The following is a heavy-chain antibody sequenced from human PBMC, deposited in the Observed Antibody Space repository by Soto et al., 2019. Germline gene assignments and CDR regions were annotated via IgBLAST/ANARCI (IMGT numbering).Heavy chain of an antibody. D-gene: IGHD6-19*01. V-gene: IGHV3-49*03. Sequence: GGSLRLSCTASGFTFGDYAMSWFRQAPGKGLEWVGFIRSKAYGGTTEYAASVKGRFTISRDDSKSIAYLQMNSLKTEDTAVYYCTRETAGSGWYNEDYYGMDVWGQGTTVTVSS. CDR2: IRSKAYGGTT. J-gene: IGHJ6*02. CDR3: TRETAGSGWYNEDYYGMDV. CDR1: GFTFGDYA.